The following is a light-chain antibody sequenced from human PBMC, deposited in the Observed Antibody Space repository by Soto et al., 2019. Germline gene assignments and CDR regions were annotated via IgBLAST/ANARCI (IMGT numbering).Light chain of an antibody. CDR2: DVS. Sequence: QSALTQPASVSGSPGQSITISCTGTSSDVGGYNYVSWYQQHPGKAPKLMIYDVSNRPSGVSNRFSGSKSGNTASLTISGLQAEDEADYYCSSHGGSNNPYVFGPGTKVTVL. V-gene: IGLV2-14*01. CDR3: SSHGGSNNPYV. CDR1: SSDVGGYNY. J-gene: IGLJ1*01.